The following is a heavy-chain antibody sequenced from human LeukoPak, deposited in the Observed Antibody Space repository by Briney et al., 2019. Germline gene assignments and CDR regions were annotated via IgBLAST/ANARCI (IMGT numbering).Heavy chain of an antibody. Sequence: NTSETLSLTCTVSGGSISSGSYYWGWIRQPPGKGLEWIGSIYHSGSTYYNPSLKSRVTISVDTSKNQFSLKLSSVTAADTAVYYCASWPRSSGSYYPYNFDYWGQGTLVTVSS. CDR1: GGSISSGSYY. CDR2: IYHSGST. J-gene: IGHJ4*02. V-gene: IGHV4-39*07. CDR3: ASWPRSSGSYYPYNFDY. D-gene: IGHD3-10*01.